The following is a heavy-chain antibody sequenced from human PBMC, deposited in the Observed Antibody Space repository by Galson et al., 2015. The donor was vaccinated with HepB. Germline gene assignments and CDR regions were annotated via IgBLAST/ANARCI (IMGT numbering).Heavy chain of an antibody. Sequence: SVKVSCKASGYTFTSYDINWVRQATGQGLEWMGCMNPNSGNTGYAQKFQGRVTMTRNTSISTAYLELSSLRSGDTAVCYCARGRGDFWSGTPPLFYYYYYMDVWGKGTTVTVSS. J-gene: IGHJ6*03. CDR3: ARGRGDFWSGTPPLFYYYYYMDV. D-gene: IGHD3-3*01. V-gene: IGHV1-8*01. CDR1: GYTFTSYD. CDR2: MNPNSGNT.